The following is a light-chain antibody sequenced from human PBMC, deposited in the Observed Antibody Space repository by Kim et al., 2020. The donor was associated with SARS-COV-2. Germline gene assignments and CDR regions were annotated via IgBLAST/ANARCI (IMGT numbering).Light chain of an antibody. Sequence: EIVLTQSPGTLSLYPGERATLSCRASQSVRNNYFAWYQQKPGQTPRLLIHAASSRATDIPDRFSGSGSGTDFTLTISRLEPEDFGVFYCQQYGSAPNTFGQGTKLEI. CDR3: QQYGSAPNT. CDR1: QSVRNNY. CDR2: AAS. J-gene: IGKJ2*01. V-gene: IGKV3-20*01.